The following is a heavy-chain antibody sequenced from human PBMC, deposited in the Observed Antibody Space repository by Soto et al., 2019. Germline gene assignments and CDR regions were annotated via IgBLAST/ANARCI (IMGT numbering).Heavy chain of an antibody. V-gene: IGHV6-1*01. Sequence: PSQTLSLPCAISGDSVSSNSAAWNWIRQSPSRGLEWLGRTYYRSKWFNDHAISVKSRIAINPDTSKNHFSLQLNSVTPDDTAVYYCARTLRGHGDKYIDFWGQGTLVTVSS. CDR2: TYYRSKWFN. CDR1: GDSVSSNSAA. D-gene: IGHD3-10*01. CDR3: ARTLRGHGDKYIDF. J-gene: IGHJ4*02.